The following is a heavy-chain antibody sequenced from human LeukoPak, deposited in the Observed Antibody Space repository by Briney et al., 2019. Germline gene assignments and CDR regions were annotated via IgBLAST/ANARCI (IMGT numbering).Heavy chain of an antibody. V-gene: IGHV1-69*13. CDR2: IIPIFGTA. D-gene: IGHD3-22*01. Sequence: SVKVSCKASGGTFSSYAISWVRQAPGQGLEWMGGIIPIFGTANYAQKFQGRVTITADESTSTAYMELSSLRSEDTAVYYCARSEYYDSSGYFTYYYYGMDVWGQGTTVTVSS. CDR3: ARSEYYDSSGYFTYYYYGMDV. CDR1: GGTFSSYA. J-gene: IGHJ6*02.